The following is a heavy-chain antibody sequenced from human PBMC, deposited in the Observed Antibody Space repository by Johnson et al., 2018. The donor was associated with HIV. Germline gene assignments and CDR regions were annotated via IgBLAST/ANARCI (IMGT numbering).Heavy chain of an antibody. Sequence: LVESGGGVVQPGRSLRLSCAASGFMFDEYTMHWVRQAPGKGLEWVSLISWDGGSTYYADSVKGRITISRDNSKNSLYLQMNSLTTEDTALYYCAKDASSGWAGAFDIWGQGTMVTVSS. V-gene: IGHV3-43*01. CDR1: GFMFDEYT. J-gene: IGHJ3*02. D-gene: IGHD6-19*01. CDR3: AKDASSGWAGAFDI. CDR2: ISWDGGST.